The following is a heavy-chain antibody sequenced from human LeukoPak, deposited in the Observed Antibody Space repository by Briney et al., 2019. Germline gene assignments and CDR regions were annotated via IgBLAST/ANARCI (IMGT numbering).Heavy chain of an antibody. CDR1: GFTFSSYG. Sequence: GGSLRLSCAASGFTFSSYGMHWVRQAPGKGLEWVAVISYDGSNKYYADSVKGRFTISRDNSKNTLYLQMNSLRAEDTAVYYCARVPASSSWTSVWGKGTTVTVSS. CDR2: ISYDGSNK. D-gene: IGHD6-13*01. V-gene: IGHV3-30*03. J-gene: IGHJ6*04. CDR3: ARVPASSSWTSV.